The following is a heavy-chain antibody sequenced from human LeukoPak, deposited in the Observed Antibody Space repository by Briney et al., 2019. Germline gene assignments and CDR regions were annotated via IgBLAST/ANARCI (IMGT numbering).Heavy chain of an antibody. V-gene: IGHV3-11*01. CDR3: ARGAYDSSGFNWFDP. J-gene: IGHJ5*02. D-gene: IGHD3-22*01. Sequence: PGGSLRLSCAASGFTFSDYYMSWISQAPGKGLEWVSYVSSSGATIYYADSVKGRFTISRDNSKNSLYLQMNSLRAEDTAVYYCARGAYDSSGFNWFDPWGQGTLVTVSS. CDR2: VSSSGATI. CDR1: GFTFSDYY.